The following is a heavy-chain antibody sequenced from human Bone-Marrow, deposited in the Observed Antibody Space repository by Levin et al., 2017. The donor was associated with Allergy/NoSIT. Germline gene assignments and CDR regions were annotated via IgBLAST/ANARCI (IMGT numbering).Heavy chain of an antibody. V-gene: IGHV3-49*04. D-gene: IGHD6-13*01. CDR1: GFTFGDYA. J-gene: IGHJ6*02. Sequence: PGGSLRLSCTASGFTFGDYAMSWVRQAPGKGLEWVGFIRSKAYGGTTEYAASVKGRFTISRDDSKSIAYLQMNSLKTEDTAVYYCTRDSGYSSSWYGGGYYYYGMDVWGQGTTVTVSS. CDR2: IRSKAYGGTT. CDR3: TRDSGYSSSWYGGGYYYYGMDV.